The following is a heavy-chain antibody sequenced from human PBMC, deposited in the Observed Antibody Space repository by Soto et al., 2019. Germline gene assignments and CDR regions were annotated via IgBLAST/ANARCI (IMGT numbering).Heavy chain of an antibody. CDR2: MNPNSGNT. V-gene: IGHV1-8*01. Sequence: QVQLVQSGAEVKKPGASVKVSCKASGYTFTSYDINWVRQATGQGLEWMGWMNPNSGNTGYAQKFQGRVTITADESTSTAYMELSSLRSEDTAVYYCARGAGIVVVPAAIRYYYYGMDVWGQGTTVTVSS. CDR3: ARGAGIVVVPAAIRYYYYGMDV. J-gene: IGHJ6*02. D-gene: IGHD2-2*02. CDR1: GYTFTSYD.